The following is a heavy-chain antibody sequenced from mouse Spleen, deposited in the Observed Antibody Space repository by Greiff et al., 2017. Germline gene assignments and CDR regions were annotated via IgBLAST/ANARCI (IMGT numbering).Heavy chain of an antibody. CDR2: IYPGDGDT. CDR3: ARGIYYGNYNVPFDY. D-gene: IGHD2-1*01. J-gene: IGHJ2*01. CDR1: GYAFSSSW. Sequence: VQLQQSGPELVKPGASVKISCKASGYAFSSSWMNWVKQRPGKGLEWIGRIYPGDGDTNYNGKFKGKATLTADKSSSTAYMQLSSLTSEDSAVYFCARGIYYGNYNVPFDYWGQGTTLTVSS. V-gene: IGHV1-82*01.